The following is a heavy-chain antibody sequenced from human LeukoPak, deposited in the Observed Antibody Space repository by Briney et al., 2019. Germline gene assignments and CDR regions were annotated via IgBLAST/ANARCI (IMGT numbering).Heavy chain of an antibody. CDR3: ARGITTTFDP. J-gene: IGHJ5*02. Sequence: GGSLRLSCAASGFTFSSYSMNWVRQAPGKGLEWVSSISSSSSYIYYGDAVKGRFTISRDNAKNSLYLQMNSLRAEDTAVYYCARGITTTFDPWGQGTLVTVSS. CDR2: ISSSSSYI. CDR1: GFTFSSYS. D-gene: IGHD3-22*01. V-gene: IGHV3-21*01.